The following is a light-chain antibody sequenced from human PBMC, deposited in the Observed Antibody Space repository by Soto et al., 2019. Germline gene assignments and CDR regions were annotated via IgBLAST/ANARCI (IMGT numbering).Light chain of an antibody. V-gene: IGLV2-11*01. CDR2: EVT. Sequence: QSALTQPRSVSGCPGQSVTISCTGGSSDVGGYNYVSWYQHHPGKAPKFMIYEVTKRPSGVPDRFSGSKSGNTASLTISGLHAEDEADYYCCSYAGSYTWVFGAGTKLTVL. CDR1: SSDVGGYNY. CDR3: CSYAGSYTWV. J-gene: IGLJ3*02.